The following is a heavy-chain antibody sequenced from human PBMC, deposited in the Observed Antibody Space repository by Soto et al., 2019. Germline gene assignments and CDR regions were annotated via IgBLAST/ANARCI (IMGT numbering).Heavy chain of an antibody. V-gene: IGHV1-69*01. J-gene: IGHJ2*01. CDR1: GDTFSSHA. CDR3: ARGIEEMATTTAVWSFDL. CDR2: IIPFFGAA. D-gene: IGHD4-17*01. Sequence: QVQLVQSGAEVKKPGSSVKVSCKASGDTFSSHAFGWVRQAPGQGLEWMGGIIPFFGAANYAQTFQGRAAITADESTTTVYMELSSLRSEDTALYYCARGIEEMATTTAVWSFDLWGRGTLVTVSS.